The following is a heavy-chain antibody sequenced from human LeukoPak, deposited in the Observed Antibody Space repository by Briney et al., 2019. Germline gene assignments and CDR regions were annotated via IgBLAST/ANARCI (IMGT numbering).Heavy chain of an antibody. Sequence: ASVKVSCKASGGTFSSYAISWVRQAPGQGLEWMGGIIPIFGTANYAQKFQGRVTITADESTSTAYMELSSLRSEDTAVYYCARVKGLRYFDWYAWGYWGQGTLVTVSS. CDR1: GGTFSSYA. CDR3: ARVKGLRYFDWYAWGY. V-gene: IGHV1-69*13. D-gene: IGHD3-9*01. CDR2: IIPIFGTA. J-gene: IGHJ4*02.